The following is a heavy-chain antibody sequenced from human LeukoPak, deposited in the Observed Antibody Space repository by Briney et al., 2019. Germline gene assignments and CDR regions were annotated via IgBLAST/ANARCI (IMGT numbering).Heavy chain of an antibody. CDR2: ISSSSSYI. Sequence: GGSLRLSCAASGFTFKNSAMSWVRQAPGRGLEWVSSISSSSSYIYYADSVKGRFTISRDNAKNSLYLQMNSLRAEDTALYYCARDSSSSSGVWFDPWGQGTLVTVSS. J-gene: IGHJ5*02. CDR3: ARDSSSSSGVWFDP. V-gene: IGHV3-21*04. CDR1: GFTFKNSA. D-gene: IGHD6-6*01.